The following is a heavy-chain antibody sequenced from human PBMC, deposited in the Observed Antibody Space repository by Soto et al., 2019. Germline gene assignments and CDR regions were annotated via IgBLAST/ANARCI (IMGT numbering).Heavy chain of an antibody. V-gene: IGHV3-21*01. J-gene: IGHJ4*02. CDR2: INPNREDK. CDR3: TREVQTWARRELEC. CDR1: GFALSSHS. Sequence: EVHLVQSGGGLVQPGGSLRLSCAASGFALSSHSMNWVRQAPGKGLEWVSLINPNREDKFYADAVKGRFTSSRDNAENSVWLQLDGLRAEDPAVYYCTREVQTWARRELECWGQGALISVSA. D-gene: IGHD3-3*01.